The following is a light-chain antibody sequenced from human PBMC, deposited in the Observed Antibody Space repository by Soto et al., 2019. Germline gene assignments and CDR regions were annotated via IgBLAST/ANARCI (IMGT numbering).Light chain of an antibody. J-gene: IGKJ5*01. CDR1: QGISTY. Sequence: DIQMTQSPSSLSASVGDRVTITCRASQGISTYLNWYQQKPGKAPKLLIYDASNLETGVPSRFSGSGSGTDFTFTISSLQPEDIATYFCQQYDNVFTFGQGTRLEIK. CDR2: DAS. CDR3: QQYDNVFT. V-gene: IGKV1-33*01.